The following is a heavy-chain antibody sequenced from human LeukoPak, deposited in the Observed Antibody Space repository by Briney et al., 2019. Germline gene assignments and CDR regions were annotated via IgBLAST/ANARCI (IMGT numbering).Heavy chain of an antibody. CDR2: IYYSGST. D-gene: IGHD4-23*01. Sequence: SETLSLTCTVSGGSISSYYWSWIRQPPGKGLEWIGYIYYSGSTNYNPSLKSRVTMSVDTSKNQFSLDLSSVTAADTAVYYCARGAYGGSDTYYFSYMDVWGKGTTVTVSS. V-gene: IGHV4-59*12. CDR3: ARGAYGGSDTYYFSYMDV. CDR1: GGSISSYY. J-gene: IGHJ6*03.